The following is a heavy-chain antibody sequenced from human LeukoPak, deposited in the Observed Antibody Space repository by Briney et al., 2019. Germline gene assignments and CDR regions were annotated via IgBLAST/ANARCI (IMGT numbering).Heavy chain of an antibody. D-gene: IGHD5-18*01. J-gene: IGHJ4*02. V-gene: IGHV1-3*01. CDR2: INAGNGNT. CDR3: ARRQRGYSYGTRIDY. CDR1: GYTFTSYA. Sequence: ASVKVSFKASGYTFTSYAMHWVRQAPGQRLEWMGWINAGNGNTKYSQKFQGRVTITRDTSASTAYMELSSLGSEDTAVYYCARRQRGYSYGTRIDYWGQGTLVTVSS.